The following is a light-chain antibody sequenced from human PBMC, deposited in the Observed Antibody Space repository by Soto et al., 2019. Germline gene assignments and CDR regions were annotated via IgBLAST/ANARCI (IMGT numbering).Light chain of an antibody. V-gene: IGKV3-20*01. J-gene: IGKJ4*01. CDR3: QQYSDSPLT. CDR2: GAS. CDR1: QSVSGDS. Sequence: EIVLTQSPGTLSLSPGERATLSCRASQSVSGDSLAWYQHKPGQAPRLFIYGASSGATGIPDRFSGSGSGTDFSLTISRLEPEDFAVYYCQQYSDSPLTFGGGTKVDIK.